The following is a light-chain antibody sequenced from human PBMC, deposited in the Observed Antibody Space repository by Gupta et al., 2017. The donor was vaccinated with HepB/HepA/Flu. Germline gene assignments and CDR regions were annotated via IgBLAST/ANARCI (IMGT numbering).Light chain of an antibody. CDR1: QSLLHSNGYNY. Sequence: DIVMTQSPLSLPVTPGEPASISCRSSQSLLHSNGYNYLDWYLQKPGQSPQLLIYLGSNRASGVPDRSSGSGSGTDFTLKISRVEAEDVGVYYCMQALQTPFTFGPGTKVDIK. CDR2: LGS. J-gene: IGKJ3*01. V-gene: IGKV2-28*01. CDR3: MQALQTPFT.